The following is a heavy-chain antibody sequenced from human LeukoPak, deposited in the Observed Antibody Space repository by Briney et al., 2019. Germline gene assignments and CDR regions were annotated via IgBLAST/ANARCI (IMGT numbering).Heavy chain of an antibody. V-gene: IGHV3-23*01. CDR1: GFTFSAYG. CDR2: MGVSGDNV. J-gene: IGHJ3*02. Sequence: GGSLRLACAASGFTFSAYGVTWVRQAPGKGLEWVSSMGVSGDNVHYADSVKGRFAISRDNSKNTLYLQMNSLRAEDAAVYYCAKDPNGDYVGAFDTWGQETMVIVSS. CDR3: AKDPNGDYVGAFDT. D-gene: IGHD4-17*01.